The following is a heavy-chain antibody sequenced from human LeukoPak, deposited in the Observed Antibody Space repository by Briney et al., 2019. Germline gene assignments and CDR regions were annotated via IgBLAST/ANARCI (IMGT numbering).Heavy chain of an antibody. CDR1: GGSIRSSYYY. D-gene: IGHD5-12*01. V-gene: IGHV4-39*02. CDR3: ARDSKWLDAFDI. Sequence: SETLSLTWTVSGGSIRSSYYYWGWIRQPPGKGLEWIGSIYDSGSTYYNPSLKSRVTISVDTSKNQFSLQLNSVTPEDTAVYYCARDSKWLDAFDIWGQGTMVTVSS. J-gene: IGHJ3*02. CDR2: IYDSGST.